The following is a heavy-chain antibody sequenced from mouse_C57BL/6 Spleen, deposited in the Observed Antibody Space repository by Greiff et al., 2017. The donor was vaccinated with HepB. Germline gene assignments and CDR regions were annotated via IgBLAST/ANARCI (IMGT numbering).Heavy chain of an antibody. Sequence: QVQLQQSGAELVKPGASVKMSCKASGYTFTTYPIEWMKQNHGKSLEWIGNFHPYNDDTKYNEKFKGKATLTVEKSSSTVYLELSRLTSDDSAVYYCARGGYDGYYHWYFDVWGTGTTVTVSS. V-gene: IGHV1-47*01. J-gene: IGHJ1*03. CDR2: FHPYNDDT. D-gene: IGHD2-3*01. CDR3: ARGGYDGYYHWYFDV. CDR1: GYTFTTYP.